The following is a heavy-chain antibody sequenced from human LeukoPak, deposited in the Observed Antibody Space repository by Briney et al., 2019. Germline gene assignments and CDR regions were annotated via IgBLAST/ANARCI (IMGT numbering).Heavy chain of an antibody. CDR2: INHSGST. J-gene: IGHJ5*02. CDR3: ARGPLLVVLAANLNWFDP. Sequence: SETLSLTCAVYGGSFSGYYWSWIRQPPGKGLEWIGEINHSGSTNYNPSLKSRVTISVDTSKNQFSLKLSSVTAADTAVYYCARGPLLVVLAANLNWFDPWGQGTLVTVSS. CDR1: GGSFSGYY. V-gene: IGHV4-34*01. D-gene: IGHD2-2*01.